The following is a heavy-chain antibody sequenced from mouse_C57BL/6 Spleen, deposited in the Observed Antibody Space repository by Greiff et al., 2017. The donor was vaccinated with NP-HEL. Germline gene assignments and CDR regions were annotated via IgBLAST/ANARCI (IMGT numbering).Heavy chain of an antibody. D-gene: IGHD2-5*01. CDR1: GFTFSDYY. J-gene: IGHJ4*01. Sequence: EVNLVESEGGLVQPGSSMKLSCTASGFTFSDYYMAWVRPVQEKGLEWVANINYDGSSTYYLDSLKSRFIISRDNAKNILYLQMSSLKSEDTATYYCARGKRPYSNDAMDYWGQGTSVTVSS. CDR2: INYDGSST. CDR3: ARGKRPYSNDAMDY. V-gene: IGHV5-16*01.